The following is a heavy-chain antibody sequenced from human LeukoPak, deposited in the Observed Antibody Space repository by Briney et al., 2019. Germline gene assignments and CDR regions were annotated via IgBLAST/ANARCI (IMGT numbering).Heavy chain of an antibody. CDR2: IYSGGST. D-gene: IGHD3-10*01. CDR1: GFTVSSNY. Sequence: GGSPRLSCAASGFTVSSNYMSWVRQAPGKGLEWVSVIYSGGSTYYADSVKGRFTISRDNSKNTLYLQMNSLRAEDTAVYYCAKGDTMVRGVIANYWGQGTLVTVSS. V-gene: IGHV3-53*01. CDR3: AKGDTMVRGVIANY. J-gene: IGHJ4*02.